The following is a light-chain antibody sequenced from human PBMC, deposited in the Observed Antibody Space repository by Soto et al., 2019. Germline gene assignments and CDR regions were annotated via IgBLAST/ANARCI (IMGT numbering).Light chain of an antibody. CDR2: KAS. CDR1: QSISSW. CDR3: QQYSTSYRT. J-gene: IGKJ1*01. V-gene: IGKV1-5*03. Sequence: DMQMTQSRSTLSASVGDRVTITCRASQSISSWLAWYQQKPGKAPKLLIYKASSLESGVPSRFSGSGSGTEFTLTISSLQPDDFATYYCQQYSTSYRTFGQGTRVEIK.